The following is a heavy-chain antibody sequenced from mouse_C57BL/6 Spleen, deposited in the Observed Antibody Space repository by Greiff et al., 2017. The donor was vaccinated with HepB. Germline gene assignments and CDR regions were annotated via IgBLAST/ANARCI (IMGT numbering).Heavy chain of an antibody. CDR3: ARQAFITTVGDYLDY. V-gene: IGHV1-64*01. J-gene: IGHJ2*01. D-gene: IGHD1-1*01. Sequence: QVQLQQPGAELVKPGASVKLSCKASGYTFTSYWMHWVKQRPGQGLEWIGMIHPNSGSTNYNEKFKSKATLTVDKSSSTAYMQLSSLTSEDSAVYYCARQAFITTVGDYLDYWGQGTTLTVSS. CDR2: IHPNSGST. CDR1: GYTFTSYW.